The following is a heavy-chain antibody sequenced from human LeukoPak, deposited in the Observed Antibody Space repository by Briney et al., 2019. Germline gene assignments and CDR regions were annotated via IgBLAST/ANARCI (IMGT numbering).Heavy chain of an antibody. CDR3: ARFGVVPAARYYYGMDV. V-gene: IGHV3-72*01. CDR2: TRNKANSYTT. CDR1: GFTFSSYS. D-gene: IGHD2-2*01. J-gene: IGHJ6*04. Sequence: GGSLRLSCAASGFTFSSYSMNWVRQAPGKGLEWVGRTRNKANSYTTEYAASVKGRFTISRDDSKNSLYLQMNSLKTEDTAVYYCARFGVVPAARYYYGMDVWGKGTTVTVSS.